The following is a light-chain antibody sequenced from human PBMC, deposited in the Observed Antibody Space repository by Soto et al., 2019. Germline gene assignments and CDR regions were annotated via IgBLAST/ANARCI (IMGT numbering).Light chain of an antibody. CDR1: QSVSSSY. V-gene: IGKV3-20*01. CDR3: QQYGSSRWT. Sequence: EIELTQSPGTLSLSPGERATLSCRASQSVSSSYLAWYQQKRGQAPRLLIYGASSMAPGIPDRFGGSGSGTDFTLTISRLEPEDFAVYYCQQYGSSRWTFGQGTKVEIK. J-gene: IGKJ1*01. CDR2: GAS.